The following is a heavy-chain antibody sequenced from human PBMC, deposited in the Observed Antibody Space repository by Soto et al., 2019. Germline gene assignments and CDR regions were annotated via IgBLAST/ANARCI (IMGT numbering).Heavy chain of an antibody. V-gene: IGHV1-18*01. CDR3: ARDFGGAWYSSGWYLDY. CDR1: GYTFTSYG. J-gene: IGHJ4*02. Sequence: QVQLVQSGAEVKKPGASVKVSCKASGYTFTSYGISWVRQAPGQGLERMGWISAYNGNTNYAQKLQGRVTMTTDTSTSTAYMELRSLRSDDTAVYYCARDFGGAWYSSGWYLDYWGQGTLVTVSS. D-gene: IGHD6-19*01. CDR2: ISAYNGNT.